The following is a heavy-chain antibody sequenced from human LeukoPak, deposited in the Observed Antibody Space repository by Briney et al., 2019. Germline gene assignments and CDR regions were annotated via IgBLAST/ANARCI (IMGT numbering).Heavy chain of an antibody. CDR2: ISSSGSTI. CDR3: AKDRLGIVGALNWFDP. J-gene: IGHJ5*02. Sequence: PGGSLRLSCGAPGFTFSSFEMNWVRQAPGKGLEWVSYISSSGSTIYYADSVKGRFTISRDNSKNTLYLQMNSLRAEDTAVYYCAKDRLGIVGALNWFDPWGQGTLVTVSS. CDR1: GFTFSSFE. V-gene: IGHV3-48*03. D-gene: IGHD1-26*01.